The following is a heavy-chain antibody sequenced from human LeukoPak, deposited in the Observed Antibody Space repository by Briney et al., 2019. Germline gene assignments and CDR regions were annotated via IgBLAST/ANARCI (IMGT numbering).Heavy chain of an antibody. CDR3: ARGVYYYDSSGYAGDY. V-gene: IGHV1-69*04. D-gene: IGHD3-22*01. Sequence: SVKVSCKASGGTFSSYAISWVRQAPGQGLEWMGRIIPILGIANYARKFQGRVTITADKSTSTAYMELSSLRSGDTAVYYCARGVYYYDSSGYAGDYWGQGTLVTVSS. J-gene: IGHJ4*02. CDR2: IIPILGIA. CDR1: GGTFSSYA.